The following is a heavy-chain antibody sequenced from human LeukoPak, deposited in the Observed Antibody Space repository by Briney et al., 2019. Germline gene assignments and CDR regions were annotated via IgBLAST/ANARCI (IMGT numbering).Heavy chain of an antibody. J-gene: IGHJ5*02. D-gene: IGHD3-22*01. CDR2: IYPGDSDT. V-gene: IGHV5-51*01. CDR1: GYSFTSYW. Sequence: GESLQISCKGSGYSFTSYWIGWVRQMPGKGLEWMGIIYPGDSDTRYSPSFQGQVTISADKSISTAYLQWSSLKASDTAMYYCARYYYDSSGKHNWFDPWGQGTLVTVSS. CDR3: ARYYYDSSGKHNWFDP.